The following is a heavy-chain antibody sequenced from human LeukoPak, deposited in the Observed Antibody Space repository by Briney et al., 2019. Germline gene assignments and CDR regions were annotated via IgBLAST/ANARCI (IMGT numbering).Heavy chain of an antibody. Sequence: PGGSLRLSCAASGFTFSTYPVIWVRQAPGKGLEWVSSISSSSSYIYYADSVKGRLTISRDNAKNSLYPQMNSLRAEDTAVYYCARATYSSTWYSRYFDLWGRGTLVTVSS. CDR2: ISSSSSYI. J-gene: IGHJ2*01. CDR1: GFTFSTYP. D-gene: IGHD6-13*01. V-gene: IGHV3-21*01. CDR3: ARATYSSTWYSRYFDL.